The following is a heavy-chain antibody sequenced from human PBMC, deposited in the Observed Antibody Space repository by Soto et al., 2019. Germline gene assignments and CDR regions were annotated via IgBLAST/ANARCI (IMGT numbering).Heavy chain of an antibody. D-gene: IGHD2-15*01. Sequence: SEALSVTCTVSGGAISSSSYYWGWSRQPQGNGLVWIGSIFYSGSTYYNPSLKSRVTISVDTSKNQFSLKLSSVTAADTAVYYCARHLTYCSAGSCYSDFPYYGMDVWGQGTTVT. CDR1: GGAISSSSYY. CDR3: ARHLTYCSAGSCYSDFPYYGMDV. CDR2: IFYSGST. J-gene: IGHJ6*02. V-gene: IGHV4-39*01.